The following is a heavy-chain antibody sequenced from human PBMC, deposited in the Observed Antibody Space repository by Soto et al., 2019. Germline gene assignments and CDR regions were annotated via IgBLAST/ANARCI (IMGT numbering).Heavy chain of an antibody. CDR2: MYIGGMT. Sequence: KSSETLSLTCTVSGGSFTSSNYFWGWIRQPPGKGLEWIGSMYIGGMTYYAPSLKSRVTISVDTSQSQFSLRLDSVTAADTAVYYCATAPETYHPSGYYVNWFDPWGQGTLVTVSS. D-gene: IGHD3-22*01. J-gene: IGHJ5*02. CDR3: ATAPETYHPSGYYVNWFDP. V-gene: IGHV4-39*01. CDR1: GGSFTSSNYF.